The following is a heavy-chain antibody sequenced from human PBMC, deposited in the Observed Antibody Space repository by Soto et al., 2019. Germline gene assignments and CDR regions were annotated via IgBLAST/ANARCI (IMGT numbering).Heavy chain of an antibody. V-gene: IGHV1-2*02. CDR3: GIRQPQVPGFYYGMDV. J-gene: IGHJ6*04. CDR1: GYTFTGYY. Sequence: ASVKVSCKASGYTFTGYYMHWVRQAPGQGLEWMGWINPNSGGTNYAQKYRGGTTTTRDSISTASLKGRSMLTSDDAVDYCWGIRQPQVPGFYYGMDVWGKGNTVTVSS. CDR2: INPNSGGT. D-gene: IGHD3-16*01.